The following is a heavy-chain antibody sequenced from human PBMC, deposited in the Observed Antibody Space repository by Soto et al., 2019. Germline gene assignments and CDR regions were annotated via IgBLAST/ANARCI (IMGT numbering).Heavy chain of an antibody. CDR1: GFTVSVDS. CDR2: FYNTGFI. Sequence: TGGSLRLSCASSGFTVSVDSMIWVRQAPGKGLEWVSLFYNTGFIHYADSVKGRFTISRDNSKNTLYLQMNSLRAEDTAVYFCASHDWLDPWGQGTLVTVSS. J-gene: IGHJ5*02. V-gene: IGHV3-53*01. CDR3: ASHDWLDP.